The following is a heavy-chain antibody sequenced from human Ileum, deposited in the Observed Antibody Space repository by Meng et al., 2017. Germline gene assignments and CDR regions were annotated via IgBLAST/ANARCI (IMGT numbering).Heavy chain of an antibody. CDR2: INHSGST. CDR1: GGSFSCDY. V-gene: IGHV4-34*01. J-gene: IGHJ2*01. Sequence: LQHVRVVRLWPSWALSVTCAGYGGSFSCDYGSSIRQAPGKVLEWIGEINHSGSTTDNPCLKGRVSISVDRSNNQISLTVSSVTAADTAVYYCARGGYVDYWCFLDLWGRGTLVTVSS. D-gene: IGHD4-17*01. CDR3: ARGGYVDYWCFLDL.